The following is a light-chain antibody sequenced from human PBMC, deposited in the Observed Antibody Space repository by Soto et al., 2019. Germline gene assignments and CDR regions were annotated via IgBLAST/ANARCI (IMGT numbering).Light chain of an antibody. CDR2: NTN. J-gene: IGLJ2*01. CDR1: SPPVSTSHY. CDR3: ALYMGSGISV. V-gene: IGLV8-61*01. Sequence: QAVVTQEPSFSVSPGGQVNPICGLTSPPVSTSHYPSWYQQTPGQAPRTLIYNTNTRSSGVPDRFSGSILGNKVALTITGAQADDECDYYCALYMGSGISVFGGGTKVTVL.